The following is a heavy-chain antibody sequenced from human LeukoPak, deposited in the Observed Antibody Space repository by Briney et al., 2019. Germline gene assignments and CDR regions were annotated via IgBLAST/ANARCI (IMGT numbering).Heavy chain of an antibody. J-gene: IGHJ6*03. V-gene: IGHV4-39*01. CDR3: AGTDYYYLDV. CDR2: IYYSGST. Sequence: SETLSLTCTVSGGSISSSSYYWGWIRQPPGKGLEWIGNIYYSGSTYYNPSLKSRVTISVDTSKNQFSLKLPSVTAADTAVYYCAGTDYYYLDVWGKGTTVTISS. CDR1: GGSISSSSYY.